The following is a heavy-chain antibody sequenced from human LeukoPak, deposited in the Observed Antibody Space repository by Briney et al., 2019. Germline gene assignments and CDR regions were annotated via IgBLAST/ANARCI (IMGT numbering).Heavy chain of an antibody. CDR3: VKDLYYYGSGSPSFAFDI. CDR2: ISTNGGST. D-gene: IGHD3-10*01. Sequence: VGSLRLSCSASGCTFSSYAMHWVRQAPGKGLEYVSAISTNGGSTYYADSVKGRFTISRDNSKNTLYLQMSSLRAEDTAVYYCVKDLYYYGSGSPSFAFDIWGQGTMVTVSS. J-gene: IGHJ3*02. V-gene: IGHV3-64D*06. CDR1: GCTFSSYA.